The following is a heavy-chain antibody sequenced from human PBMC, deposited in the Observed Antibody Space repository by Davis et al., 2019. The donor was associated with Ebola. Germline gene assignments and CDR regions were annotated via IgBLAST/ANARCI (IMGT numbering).Heavy chain of an antibody. CDR1: GFTFSSYA. CDR2: IRGST. Sequence: GESLKISCAASGFTFSSYAMTWVRQAPGKGLEWVSAIRGSTYYADSVKGRFTISRDNSKNTLCLQMNSLRAEDTAVYYCARSLWPLGDYWGQGTLVTVSS. D-gene: IGHD3-10*01. V-gene: IGHV3-23*01. J-gene: IGHJ4*02. CDR3: ARSLWPLGDY.